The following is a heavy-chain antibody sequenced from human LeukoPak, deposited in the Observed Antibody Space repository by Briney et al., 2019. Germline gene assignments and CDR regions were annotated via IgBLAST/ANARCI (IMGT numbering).Heavy chain of an antibody. Sequence: ASVKVSCKASGYTFTGYYMHWVRQAPGQGLEWMGWINPNSGGTNYAQKFQGWVTMTRDTSISTAYMELSRLRSDDTAVYYCAREFGAGIAAAGMGAAFDIWGQGTMVTVPS. CDR2: INPNSGGT. CDR3: AREFGAGIAAAGMGAAFDI. J-gene: IGHJ3*02. V-gene: IGHV1-2*04. CDR1: GYTFTGYY. D-gene: IGHD6-13*01.